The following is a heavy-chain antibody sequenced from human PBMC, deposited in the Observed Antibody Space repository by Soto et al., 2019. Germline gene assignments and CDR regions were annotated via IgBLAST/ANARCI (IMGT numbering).Heavy chain of an antibody. V-gene: IGHV5-51*01. CDR3: ARLPRDCNKTSCYYADH. CDR2: MYPGDSDT. J-gene: IGHJ4*02. Sequence: EALKISCRGSGYDFNTNWFVLVRQLPGRGLGWVGIMYPGDSDTRYNPSLQGHVTLSVDVTVSTAFLQWRSLETSDTGMYFCARLPRDCNKTSCYYADHWGQGTQVTVSS. CDR1: GYDFNTNW. D-gene: IGHD3-3*01.